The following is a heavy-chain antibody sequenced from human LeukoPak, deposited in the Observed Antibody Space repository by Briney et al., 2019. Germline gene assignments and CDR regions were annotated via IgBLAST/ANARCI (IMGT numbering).Heavy chain of an antibody. CDR3: AKQGPGYCGSTSCYGVDY. CDR1: GYTFTSYA. J-gene: IGHJ4*02. Sequence: ASVKFSCKASGYTFTSYAMNWLRQAPGQGLGWMGWSNTNTGNPTYAHGFTGRFVFSLDTSVSTAYLQISSLKPEDTAVYYCAKQGPGYCGSTSCYGVDYWGQGTLVTVSS. CDR2: SNTNTGNP. D-gene: IGHD2-2*01. V-gene: IGHV7-4-1*02.